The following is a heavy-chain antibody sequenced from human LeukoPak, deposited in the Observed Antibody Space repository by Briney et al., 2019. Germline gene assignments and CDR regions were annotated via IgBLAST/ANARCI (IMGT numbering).Heavy chain of an antibody. CDR2: ISFNGSNK. D-gene: IGHD1-26*01. CDR3: AVRVVGAKLFDY. J-gene: IGHJ4*02. CDR1: TFTFSNYA. V-gene: IGHV3-30-3*01. Sequence: GGSLRLSCAASTFTFSNYAMHWVRQAPGKGLEWVAVISFNGSNKYYADSVRGRFTISRDNSKNTLYLQMNSLRAEDTAVYYCAVRVVGAKLFDYWGQGTLVTVSS.